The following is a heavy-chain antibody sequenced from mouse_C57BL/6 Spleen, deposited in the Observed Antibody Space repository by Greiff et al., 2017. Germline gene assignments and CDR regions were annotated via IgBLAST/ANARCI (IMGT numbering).Heavy chain of an antibody. J-gene: IGHJ2*01. CDR1: GFTFTDYY. D-gene: IGHD1-1*01. CDR2: IRNKANGYTT. V-gene: IGHV7-3*01. CDR3: ARYYYGIYYFDY. Sequence: EVQVVESGGGLVQPGGSLSLSCAASGFTFTDYYMSWVRQPPGKALEWLGFIRNKANGYTTEYSASVKGRFTISRDNSQSILYLQMNALRAEDSATYYCARYYYGIYYFDYWGQGTTLTVSS.